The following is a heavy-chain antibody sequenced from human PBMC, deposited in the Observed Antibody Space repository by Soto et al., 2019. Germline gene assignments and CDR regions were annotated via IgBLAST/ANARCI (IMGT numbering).Heavy chain of an antibody. J-gene: IGHJ4*02. CDR1: GYTFTSYG. CDR2: ISAYNGNT. CDR3: ARAVPLVELSSLMGGFDY. D-gene: IGHD3-16*02. Sequence: QVQLVQSGAEVKKPGASVKVSCKASGYTFTSYGISWVRQAPGQGLEWMGWISAYNGNTNYAQKLQGRVTRTTDTSTSTAYMELRSLRSDDTAVYYCARAVPLVELSSLMGGFDYWGQGTLVTVSS. V-gene: IGHV1-18*01.